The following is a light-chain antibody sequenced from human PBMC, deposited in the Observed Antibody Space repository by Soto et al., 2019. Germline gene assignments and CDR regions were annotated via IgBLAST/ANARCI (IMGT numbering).Light chain of an antibody. J-gene: IGKJ4*01. CDR1: QSVSSSY. CDR3: QQYGISPT. Sequence: EIVLTQSPGTLSLSPGERATLSCRARQSVSSSYLAWYPQKPGQAPMILIYGASSRSTGIPDRFSGSGSGTDFTLTISRLEPEDFAVYYCQQYGISPTFGGGTTVAIK. V-gene: IGKV3-20*01. CDR2: GAS.